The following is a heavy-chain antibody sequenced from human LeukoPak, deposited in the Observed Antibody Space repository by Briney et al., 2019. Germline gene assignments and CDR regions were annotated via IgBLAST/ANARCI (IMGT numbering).Heavy chain of an antibody. CDR2: INPNSGGT. CDR3: ARADRLDGGPYLIGP. V-gene: IGHV1-2*02. CDR1: GYSFTDYY. D-gene: IGHD2-21*01. Sequence: ASVKVSCKTSGYSFTDYYMHWVRQAPGQGLEWMGWINPNSGGTSSAQRLQGRVTMTRDTSITTVYMEVSWLTSDDTAIYYCARADRLDGGPYLIGPWGQGTLVTVSS. J-gene: IGHJ5*02.